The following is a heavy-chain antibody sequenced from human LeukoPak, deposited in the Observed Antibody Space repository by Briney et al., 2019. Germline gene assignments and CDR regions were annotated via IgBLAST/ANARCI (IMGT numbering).Heavy chain of an antibody. Sequence: GGSLRISCAASGFTFSSYSMNWVRQAPGKGLEWVSSISSSSSYIYYADSVKGRFTISRDNAKNSLYLQMNSLRAEDTAVYYCARDPLSKYYDFWSGRIGYYYGMDVWGQGTTVTVSS. V-gene: IGHV3-21*01. CDR1: GFTFSSYS. CDR3: ARDPLSKYYDFWSGRIGYYYGMDV. CDR2: ISSSSSYI. D-gene: IGHD3-3*01. J-gene: IGHJ6*02.